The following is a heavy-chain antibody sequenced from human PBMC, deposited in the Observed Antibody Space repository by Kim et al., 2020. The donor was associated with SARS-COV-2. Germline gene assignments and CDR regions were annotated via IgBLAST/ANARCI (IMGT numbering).Heavy chain of an antibody. V-gene: IGHV3-7*03. CDR1: GFTLSSYW. CDR2: MKQDGSEK. J-gene: IGHJ6*02. CDR3: ARDDRQDFAMDV. Sequence: GGSLRLSCVASGFTLSSYWMSWVRQTPGKGLEWVANMKQDGSEKYYVDSVKGRFTISRDNAKNSLSLQMNSLRADDTAIYYCARDDRQDFAMDVWGQGTTVTVSS.